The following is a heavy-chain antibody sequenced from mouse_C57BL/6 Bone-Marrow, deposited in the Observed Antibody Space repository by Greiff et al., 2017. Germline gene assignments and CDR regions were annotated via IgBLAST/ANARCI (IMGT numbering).Heavy chain of an antibody. Sequence: EVQLVESGGDLVKPGGSLKLSCAASGFTFSSYGMSWVRQTPDKRLEWVATISSGGSYTYYPASVKGRFTISRDNAKNTLYLQMSSLQSEDTAMYYCARNNYYGSSYPYYAMDYWGQGTSVTVSS. CDR2: ISSGGSYT. CDR1: GFTFSSYG. CDR3: ARNNYYGSSYPYYAMDY. J-gene: IGHJ4*01. D-gene: IGHD1-1*01. V-gene: IGHV5-6*01.